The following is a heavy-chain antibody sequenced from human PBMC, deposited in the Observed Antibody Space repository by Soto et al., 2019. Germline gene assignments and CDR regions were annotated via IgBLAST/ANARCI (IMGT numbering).Heavy chain of an antibody. V-gene: IGHV4-30-4*01. CDR2: IYYSGST. D-gene: IGHD3-3*01. Sequence: LSLTCTVSGGSISSGDYYWSWIRQPPGKGLEWIGYIYYSGSTYYNPSLKSRVTISVDTSKNQFSLKLSSVTAADTAVYYCARVGFLEWLFLPLGYYYYCMDVWGQGTTVTVSS. CDR3: ARVGFLEWLFLPLGYYYYCMDV. J-gene: IGHJ6*02. CDR1: GGSISSGDYY.